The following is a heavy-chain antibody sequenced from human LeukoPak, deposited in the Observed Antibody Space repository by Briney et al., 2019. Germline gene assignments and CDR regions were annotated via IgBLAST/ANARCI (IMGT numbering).Heavy chain of an antibody. D-gene: IGHD6-13*01. J-gene: IGHJ5*02. V-gene: IGHV4-34*01. Sequence: SETLSLTCAVYGGSFSGYYWSWIRQPPGKGLEWIGEINHSGSTNYNPSLKSRVTISVDTSKNQFSLKLSSVTATDTAVYYCARGRGITAAGTSWFDPWGQGTLVTVSS. CDR2: INHSGST. CDR1: GGSFSGYY. CDR3: ARGRGITAAGTSWFDP.